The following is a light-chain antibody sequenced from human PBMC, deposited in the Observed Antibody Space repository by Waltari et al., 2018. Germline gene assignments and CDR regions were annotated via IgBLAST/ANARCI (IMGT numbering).Light chain of an antibody. CDR3: QSYDSSLSGSV. Sequence: QSVLTQPPSVSGAPGQRVTISCTGSSPNIGAGYAVHWYQQRPGTAPKLLFYGNSNRPSGVPDRFSGSKSGTSASLAITGLQAEDEADYYCQSYDSSLSGSVFGGGTKLTVL. V-gene: IGLV1-40*01. CDR2: GNS. CDR1: SPNIGAGYA. J-gene: IGLJ2*01.